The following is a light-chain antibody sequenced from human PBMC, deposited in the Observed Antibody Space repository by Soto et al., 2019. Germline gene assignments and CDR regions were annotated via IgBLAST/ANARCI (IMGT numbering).Light chain of an antibody. CDR2: GAS. J-gene: IGKJ4*01. Sequence: EIVMTQSPATLSVSPGERATLSCRASQSVRSNLAWYQLKPGQAPRLLIYGASTRATGIPARFSGSGSGTEFTLTISSLQSEDFAVYYCQQYNNWPFLTFGGGTKVDIK. V-gene: IGKV3-15*01. CDR1: QSVRSN. CDR3: QQYNNWPFLT.